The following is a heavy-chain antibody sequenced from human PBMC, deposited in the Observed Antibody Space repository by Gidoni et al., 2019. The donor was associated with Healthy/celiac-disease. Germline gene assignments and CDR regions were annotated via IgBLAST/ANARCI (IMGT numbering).Heavy chain of an antibody. CDR1: GFTFSSYS. CDR2: ISSSSSYI. Sequence: EVQLVESGGGLVKPGGSLRLACAASGFTFSSYSMNWVRQAPGKGLEWVSSISSSSSYIYYADSVKGRFTISRDNAKNSLYLQMNSLRAEDTAVYYCARDRNGVGGAFDIWGQGTMVTVSS. J-gene: IGHJ3*02. V-gene: IGHV3-21*01. D-gene: IGHD3-16*01. CDR3: ARDRNGVGGAFDI.